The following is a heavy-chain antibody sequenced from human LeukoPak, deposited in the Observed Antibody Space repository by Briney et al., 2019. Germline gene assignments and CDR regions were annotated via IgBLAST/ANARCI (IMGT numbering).Heavy chain of an antibody. J-gene: IGHJ4*02. D-gene: IGHD1-26*01. V-gene: IGHV4-39*01. Sequence: ETLSLTCTVSGGSISSSSYYWGWIRQPPGKGLEWIGSIYYSGSTYYNPSLKSRVTISVDTSKNQFSLKLSSVTAADTAVYYCASRRGGGGSYEYYFDYWGQGTLVTVSS. CDR3: ASRRGGGGSYEYYFDY. CDR2: IYYSGST. CDR1: GGSISSSSYY.